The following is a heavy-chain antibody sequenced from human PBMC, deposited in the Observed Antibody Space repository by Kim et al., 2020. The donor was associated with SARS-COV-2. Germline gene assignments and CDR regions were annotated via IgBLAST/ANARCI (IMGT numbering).Heavy chain of an antibody. Sequence: SETLSLTCAVYGGSFSGYYWSWIRQPPGKGLEWIGEINHSGSTNYNPSLKSRVTISVDTSKNQFSLKLSSVTAADTAVYYCARGWRGYYGSGSFYFDYWGQGTLVTVSS. CDR1: GGSFSGYY. CDR3: ARGWRGYYGSGSFYFDY. CDR2: INHSGST. V-gene: IGHV4-34*01. D-gene: IGHD3-10*01. J-gene: IGHJ4*02.